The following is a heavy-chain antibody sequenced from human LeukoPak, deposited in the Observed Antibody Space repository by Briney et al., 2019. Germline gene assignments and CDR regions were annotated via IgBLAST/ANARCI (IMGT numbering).Heavy chain of an antibody. Sequence: GASVKVSCKASGYTFTSYDINWVRQATGQGLEWMGWMYPNSGNTGYAQKFQGRVTMTRNISISTAYMELSSLRSEDTAVYYCARATYYYGSGSYLATNYYYYMDVWGKGTTVTISS. D-gene: IGHD3-10*01. CDR1: GYTFTSYD. CDR2: MYPNSGNT. CDR3: ARATYYYGSGSYLATNYYYYMDV. V-gene: IGHV1-8*01. J-gene: IGHJ6*03.